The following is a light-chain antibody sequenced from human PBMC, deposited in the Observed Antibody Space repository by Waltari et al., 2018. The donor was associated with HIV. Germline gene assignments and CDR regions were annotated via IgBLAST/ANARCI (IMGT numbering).Light chain of an antibody. CDR1: SSNIRAGYH. V-gene: IGLV1-40*01. CDR3: QSHDSSLSGYV. J-gene: IGLJ1*01. Sequence: QSVLTQPPSVSGAPGQRVTISCTGSSSNIRAGYHVHWYQQLPGTAPKLLIYGNSNRPSGVPDRFSGSKSGTSASLAITGVQAEDEADYHCQSHDSSLSGYVFGTGTKVTVL. CDR2: GNS.